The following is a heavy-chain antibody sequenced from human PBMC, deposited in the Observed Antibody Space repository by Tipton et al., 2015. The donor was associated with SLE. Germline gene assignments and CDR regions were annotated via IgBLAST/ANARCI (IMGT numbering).Heavy chain of an antibody. CDR3: ARVGSSHYYYYYYLDV. CDR1: GGSISGYY. J-gene: IGHJ6*03. D-gene: IGHD6-6*01. CDR2: IYHSGST. Sequence: TLSLTCTVSGGSISGYYWSWIRQPPGKGLEWIGYIYHSGSTNYNPSLKSRVTISVDRSKNHFSLKLSSVTAADTAVYYCARVGSSHYYYYYYLDVWGKGTTVTVSS. V-gene: IGHV4-59*12.